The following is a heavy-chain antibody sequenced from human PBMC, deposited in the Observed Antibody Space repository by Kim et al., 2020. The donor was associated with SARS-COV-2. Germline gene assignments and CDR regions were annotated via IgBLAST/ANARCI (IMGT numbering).Heavy chain of an antibody. D-gene: IGHD3-10*01. V-gene: IGHV4-34*01. Sequence: SETLSLTCAVYGGSFSDFWSWIRQPPGRGLEWIGEINESGRTNYNPSLKSRVSMSVDTFRSQLSLRLTSVTAADTAVYYCARAAFMMVRGVTITQRVGFDVWGRGTMVTVSS. CDR1: GGSFSDF. CDR2: INESGRT. J-gene: IGHJ3*01. CDR3: ARAAFMMVRGVTITQRVGFDV.